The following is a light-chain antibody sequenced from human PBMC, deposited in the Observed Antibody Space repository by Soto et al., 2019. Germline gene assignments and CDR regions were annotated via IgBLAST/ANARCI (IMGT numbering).Light chain of an antibody. CDR2: EVS. Sequence: QSVLTQPASVSGSPGQSITISCTGTSSDVGGYNYVSWYQQHPGKAPKLMIYEVSNRPSGVSNRFSGSKSGNTDSLTISGLQADDEADYYCSSYTSSSIDYVFGTGTKVTVL. CDR1: SSDVGGYNY. J-gene: IGLJ1*01. CDR3: SSYTSSSIDYV. V-gene: IGLV2-14*01.